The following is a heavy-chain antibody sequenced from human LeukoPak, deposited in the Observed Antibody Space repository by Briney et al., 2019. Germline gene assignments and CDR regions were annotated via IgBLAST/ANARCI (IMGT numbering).Heavy chain of an antibody. V-gene: IGHV3-21*01. CDR2: ISSSSTYI. CDR3: ARQPLVGPTTFDY. Sequence: EGSLRLSCAASGFTFSSYNMNWVRQAPGKGLEWVSSISSSSTYIYYADSVKGRFTISGDDAKNPLFLQMISLRAEDTAVYYCARQPLVGPTTFDYWGQGTLVTVSS. CDR1: GFTFSSYN. D-gene: IGHD1-26*01. J-gene: IGHJ4*02.